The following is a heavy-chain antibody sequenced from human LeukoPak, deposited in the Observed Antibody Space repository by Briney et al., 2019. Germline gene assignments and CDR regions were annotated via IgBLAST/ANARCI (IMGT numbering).Heavy chain of an antibody. D-gene: IGHD6-19*01. CDR2: INHSGST. CDR1: GVSIRSYY. Sequence: SETLSLTCIVSGVSIRSYYWSWIRQPPGKGLEWIGEINHSGSTNYNPSLKSRVTISVDTSKNQFSLKLSSVTAADTAVYYCARSLAVAGSTYMDVWGKGTTVTISS. V-gene: IGHV4-34*01. CDR3: ARSLAVAGSTYMDV. J-gene: IGHJ6*03.